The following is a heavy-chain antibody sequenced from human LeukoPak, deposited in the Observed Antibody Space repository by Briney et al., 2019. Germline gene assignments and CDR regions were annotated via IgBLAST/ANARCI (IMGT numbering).Heavy chain of an antibody. Sequence: SVKVSCKASVGTFSSYAISWVRQAPGQGLEWMGRIIPIFGTANYAQKFQGRVTITTDESTSTAYMELSSLRSEDTAVYYCAGGVVDTAMVSWGQGTLVTVSS. CDR3: AGGVVDTAMVS. CDR2: IIPIFGTA. CDR1: VGTFSSYA. V-gene: IGHV1-69*05. J-gene: IGHJ4*02. D-gene: IGHD5-18*01.